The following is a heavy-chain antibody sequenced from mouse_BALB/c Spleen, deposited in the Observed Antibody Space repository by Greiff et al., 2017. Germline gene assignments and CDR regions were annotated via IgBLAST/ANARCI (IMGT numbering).Heavy chain of an antibody. J-gene: IGHJ3*01. V-gene: IGHV1-54*01. CDR1: GFAFTNYL. D-gene: IGHD4-1*01. Sequence: QVQLQQSGAELVRPGTSVKVSCTASGFAFTNYLIEWVKQRPGQGLEWIGVINPGSGGTNYNEKFKGKATLTADKSSSTAYMQLSSLTSDDSAVYFCARRANWDAYWGQGTLVTVSA. CDR2: INPGSGGT. CDR3: ARRANWDAY.